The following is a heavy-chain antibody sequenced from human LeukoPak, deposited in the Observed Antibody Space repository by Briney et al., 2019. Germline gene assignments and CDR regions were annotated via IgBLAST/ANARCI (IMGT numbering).Heavy chain of an antibody. CDR2: INAGNGNT. V-gene: IGHV1-3*01. CDR3: ARDPEGELEPYFDY. J-gene: IGHJ4*02. D-gene: IGHD1-1*01. CDR1: GYTFTSYA. Sequence: ASVKVSCKASGYTFTSYAMHWVRQAPGQRLEWMGWINAGNGNTKYSQKFQGRVTITRDTSASTAYMELSSLRSEDTTVYYCARDPEGELEPYFDYWGQGTLVTVSS.